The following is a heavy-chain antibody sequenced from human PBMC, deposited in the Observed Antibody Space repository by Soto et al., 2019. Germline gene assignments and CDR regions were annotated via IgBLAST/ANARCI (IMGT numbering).Heavy chain of an antibody. CDR2: IYYSGST. CDR3: ARGRKLYYYDSSGYYYVSAFDI. Sequence: SETLSLTCTVSGGSISSGDYYWSWIRQPPGKGLEWIGYIYYSGSTYYNPSLRSRVTISVDTSKNQFSLKLSSVTAADTAVYYCARGRKLYYYDSSGYYYVSAFDIWGQGTMVTVSS. D-gene: IGHD3-22*01. J-gene: IGHJ3*02. CDR1: GGSISSGDYY. V-gene: IGHV4-30-4*01.